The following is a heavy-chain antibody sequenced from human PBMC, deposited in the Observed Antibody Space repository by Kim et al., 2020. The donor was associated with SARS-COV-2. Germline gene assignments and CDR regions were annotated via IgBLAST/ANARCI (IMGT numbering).Heavy chain of an antibody. Sequence: GGSLRLSCAASGFPFRTYPMIWFFWALGQGTVAFSRFRVRGVRPFSSCCSLWGLCPLSRDPIRNTLSLSMNSLRAEDTAVYYCAKVISQTDSYWYGMDVWGQGTTVTVSS. CDR3: AKVISQTDSYWYGMDV. CDR1: GFPFRTYP. V-gene: IGHV3-23*01. CDR2: FRVRGVRP. J-gene: IGHJ6*02.